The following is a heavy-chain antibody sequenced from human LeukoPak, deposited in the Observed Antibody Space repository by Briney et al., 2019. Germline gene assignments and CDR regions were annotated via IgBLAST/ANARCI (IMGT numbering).Heavy chain of an antibody. CDR2: SGST. Sequence: SETLSLTCIVSGGSISNSNYYWGWIRQPPGRGLEWIGYSGSTNYNPSLKSRVIISVDTSKNQFSLKLSPVTAADTAVYYCARVGIDYSGNIIKYYFDYWGQGTLVTVSS. CDR1: GGSISNSNYY. CDR3: ARVGIDYSGNIIKYYFDY. V-gene: IGHV4-61*05. J-gene: IGHJ4*02. D-gene: IGHD4-23*01.